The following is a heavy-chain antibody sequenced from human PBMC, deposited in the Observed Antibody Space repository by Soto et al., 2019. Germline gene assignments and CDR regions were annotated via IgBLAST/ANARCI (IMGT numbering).Heavy chain of an antibody. D-gene: IGHD6-19*01. CDR1: GFTFSSYA. V-gene: IGHV3-23*01. Sequence: GGSLRLSCAASGFTFSSYAMSWVRQAPGKGLEWVSAISGSGGSTYYADSVKGRFTISRDNSKNTLYLQMNSLRAEDTAVYYCAKDRVPLAGTTYYGMDVWGQGTTVTVSS. J-gene: IGHJ6*02. CDR2: ISGSGGST. CDR3: AKDRVPLAGTTYYGMDV.